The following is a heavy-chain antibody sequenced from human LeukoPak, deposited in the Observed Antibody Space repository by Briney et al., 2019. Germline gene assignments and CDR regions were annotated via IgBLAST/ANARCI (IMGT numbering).Heavy chain of an antibody. J-gene: IGHJ4*02. CDR3: ARETMTTVTDYFDY. D-gene: IGHD4-17*01. V-gene: IGHV4-4*09. Sequence: SETLSLTCTVSGGSISSYYWSWIRQPPGKGLEWIGYIYTSGSTNYNPSLKSRVTISVDTSKNQFSLKLSSVTAADTAVYYCARETMTTVTDYFDYRGQGTLVTVSS. CDR2: IYTSGST. CDR1: GGSISSYY.